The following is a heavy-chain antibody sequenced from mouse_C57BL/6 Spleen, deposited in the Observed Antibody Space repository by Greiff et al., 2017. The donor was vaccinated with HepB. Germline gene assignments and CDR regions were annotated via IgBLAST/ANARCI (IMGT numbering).Heavy chain of an antibody. CDR2: ISSGGSYT. CDR3: ARLGGNYGFAY. V-gene: IGHV5-6*01. D-gene: IGHD2-1*01. CDR1: GFTFSSYG. J-gene: IGHJ3*01. Sequence: EVQLVESGGDLVKPGGSLKLSCAASGFTFSSYGMSWVRQTPDKRLEWVATISSGGSYTYYPDSVKGRFTISRDNAKNTLYLQMSSLKSEDTAMYYCARLGGNYGFAYWGQGTLVTVSA.